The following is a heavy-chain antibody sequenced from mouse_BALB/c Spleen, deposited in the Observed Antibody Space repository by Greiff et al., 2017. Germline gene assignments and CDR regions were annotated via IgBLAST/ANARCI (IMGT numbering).Heavy chain of an antibody. CDR2: INPSNGRT. CDR1: GYTFTSYW. V-gene: IGHV1S81*02. CDR3: AREFYY. Sequence: VKLQQPGAELVKPGASVKLSCKASGYTFTSYWMHWVKQRPGQGLEWIGEINPSNGRTNYNEKFKSKATLTVDKSSSTAYMQLSSLTSEDSAVYYCAREFYYWGQGTTLTVAS. J-gene: IGHJ2*01.